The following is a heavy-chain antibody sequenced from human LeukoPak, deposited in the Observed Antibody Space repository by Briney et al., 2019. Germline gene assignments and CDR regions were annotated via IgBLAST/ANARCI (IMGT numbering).Heavy chain of an antibody. J-gene: IGHJ4*02. CDR1: GYTFTSYY. CDR3: ATDGRSYDSSAYYYFDY. D-gene: IGHD3-22*01. CDR2: INPSDGST. V-gene: IGHV1-46*01. Sequence: GASVKVSCKASGYTFTSYYMHWVRQASGQGREWMGIINPSDGSTTYAQKFQGRVTMTRDTSTSTVYMELSSLRSEDTAAYYCATDGRSYDSSAYYYFDYWGQGTLVTVSS.